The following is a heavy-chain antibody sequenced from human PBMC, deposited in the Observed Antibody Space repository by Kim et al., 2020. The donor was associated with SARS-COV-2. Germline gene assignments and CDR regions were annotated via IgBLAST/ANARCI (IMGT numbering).Heavy chain of an antibody. CDR1: GFTFSSYG. D-gene: IGHD3-10*01. V-gene: IGHV3-33*01. J-gene: IGHJ4*02. CDR3: ARGNYYGSGSSAFYEDNFDY. CDR2: IWYDGSNK. Sequence: GGSLRLSCAASGFTFSSYGMHWVRQAPGKGLEWVAVIWYDGSNKYYADSVKGRFTISRDNSKNTLYLQMNSLRAEDTAVYYCARGNYYGSGSSAFYEDNFDYWGQGTLVTVSS.